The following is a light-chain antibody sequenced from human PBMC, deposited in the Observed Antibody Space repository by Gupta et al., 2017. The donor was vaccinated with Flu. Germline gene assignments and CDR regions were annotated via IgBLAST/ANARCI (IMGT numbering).Light chain of an antibody. CDR3: SAYTSSSTYV. CDR1: NSDVGGYNY. Sequence: PASVSGSPGQSITLPCTGTNSDVGGYNYVSWYQQHPGTAPKLMIYEVSNRPSGVSNRFSGSKSGNTASLTMPGLQAEAEADYYCSAYTSSSTYVFGTGTKVTVL. V-gene: IGLV2-14*01. CDR2: EVS. J-gene: IGLJ1*01.